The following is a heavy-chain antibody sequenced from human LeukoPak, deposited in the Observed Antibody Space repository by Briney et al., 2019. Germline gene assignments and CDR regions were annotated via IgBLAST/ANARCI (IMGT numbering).Heavy chain of an antibody. CDR1: GYTFTGYY. D-gene: IGHD3-3*01. CDR2: INPNSGGT. CDR3: ARDFWSGYSTHMDV. V-gene: IGHV1-2*02. Sequence: GASVKVSCKASGYTFTGYYMHWVRQAPGQGLEWMGWINPNSGGTNYAQKFQGRVTMTRDTSISTAYMELSRLRSDDTAVYYCARDFWSGYSTHMDVWGKGTTVTVSS. J-gene: IGHJ6*03.